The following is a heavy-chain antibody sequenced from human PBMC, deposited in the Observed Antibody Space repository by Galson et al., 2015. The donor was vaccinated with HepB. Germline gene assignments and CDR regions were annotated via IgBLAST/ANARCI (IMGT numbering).Heavy chain of an antibody. V-gene: IGHV1-46*01. D-gene: IGHD3-10*01. CDR3: AVSFLYEYGSGNLDY. CDR2: INPSGGST. CDR1: GYTFTSYY. Sequence: SVKVSCKASGYTFTSYYMHWVRQAPGQGLEWMGIINPSGGSTSYAQKFQGRVTMTRDTSTSTVYMELSSLRSEDTAVYYCAVSFLYEYGSGNLDYWGQGTLVTVSS. J-gene: IGHJ4*02.